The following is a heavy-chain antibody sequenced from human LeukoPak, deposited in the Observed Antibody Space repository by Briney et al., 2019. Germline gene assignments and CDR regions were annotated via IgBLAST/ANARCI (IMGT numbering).Heavy chain of an antibody. CDR3: ARDMGTSYVDY. CDR2: IWYDGSNK. J-gene: IGHJ4*02. V-gene: IGHV3-33*01. Sequence: PGGSLRLSCAASGFTFGSYGMHWVRQAPGKGLEWVAVIWYDGSNKYYADSVKGRFTISRDNSKNTLYLQMNSLRAEDTAVYYCARDMGTSYVDYWGQGTLVTVSS. D-gene: IGHD2-2*01. CDR1: GFTFGSYG.